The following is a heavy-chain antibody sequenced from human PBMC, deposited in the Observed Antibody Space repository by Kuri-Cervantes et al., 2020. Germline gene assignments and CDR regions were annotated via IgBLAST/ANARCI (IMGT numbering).Heavy chain of an antibody. V-gene: IGHV3-23*01. D-gene: IGHD3-10*01. CDR1: GFTFCINA. Sequence: LSLSCAASGFTFCINAMSWVRQAPGKGLEWVSGIIENGGSTYYADSVKGRFSISRDNSKNTLYPQMNSLRAEDTAIYYCVKDYGSGNYPFGDCWGQGTLVTVSS. J-gene: IGHJ4*02. CDR2: IIENGGST. CDR3: VKDYGSGNYPFGDC.